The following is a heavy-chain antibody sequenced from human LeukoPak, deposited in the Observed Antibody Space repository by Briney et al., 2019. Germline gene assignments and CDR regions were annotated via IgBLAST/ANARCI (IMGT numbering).Heavy chain of an antibody. CDR1: GYSISSGYY. Sequence: SETLSLTCTVSGYSISSGYYWGWIRQPPGKGLEWIGSIYHSGSTYYNPSLKSRVTISVDTSKNQFSLKLSSVTAADTAVYYCARGYCSSTSCSYYYMDVWGKGTTVTVSS. D-gene: IGHD2-2*01. V-gene: IGHV4-38-2*02. J-gene: IGHJ6*03. CDR2: IYHSGST. CDR3: ARGYCSSTSCSYYYMDV.